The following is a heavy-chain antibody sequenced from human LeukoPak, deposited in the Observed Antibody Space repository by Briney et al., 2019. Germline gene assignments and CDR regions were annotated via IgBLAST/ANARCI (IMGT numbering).Heavy chain of an antibody. V-gene: IGHV1-2*06. CDR3: ARVRVFGETNNWFDP. CDR1: GYTFTCYY. Sequence: ASVKVSCKASGYTFTCYYMHWVRQAPGQGLEWMGRINPNSGGTNYAQKFQGRVTMTRDTSISTAYMELSRLRSDDTAVYYCARVRVFGETNNWFDPWGQGTLVTVSS. J-gene: IGHJ5*02. D-gene: IGHD3-10*01. CDR2: INPNSGGT.